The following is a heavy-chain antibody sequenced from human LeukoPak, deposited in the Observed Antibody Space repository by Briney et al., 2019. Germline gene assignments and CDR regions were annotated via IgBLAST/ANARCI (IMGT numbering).Heavy chain of an antibody. J-gene: IGHJ4*02. V-gene: IGHV3-30-3*01. Sequence: GGSLRLSCAASGFTFSSYAMHWVRQAPGKGLEWVAVISYDGSNKYYADSVKGRSTISRDNSKNTLYLQMNSLRAEDTAVYYCARDGDRSFDYWGQGTLVTVSS. CDR2: ISYDGSNK. CDR3: ARDGDRSFDY. CDR1: GFTFSSYA. D-gene: IGHD7-27*01.